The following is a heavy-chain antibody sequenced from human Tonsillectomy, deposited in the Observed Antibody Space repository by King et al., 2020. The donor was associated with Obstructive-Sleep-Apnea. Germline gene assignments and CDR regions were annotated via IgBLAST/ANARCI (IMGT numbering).Heavy chain of an antibody. CDR2: IYPGDADT. V-gene: IGHV5-51*01. CDR1: GYRFTTYW. Sequence: VQLVESGSEVKKPGESLKISCKVSGYRFTTYWICWVRQMPGKGLEWMGIIYPGDADTRYSPSFQGQVTISADKSISTAYLQWSSLKASDNAIYYCARRKWAWFFDIWGRGTLVTVSS. D-gene: IGHD2-8*01. CDR3: ARRKWAWFFDI. J-gene: IGHJ2*01.